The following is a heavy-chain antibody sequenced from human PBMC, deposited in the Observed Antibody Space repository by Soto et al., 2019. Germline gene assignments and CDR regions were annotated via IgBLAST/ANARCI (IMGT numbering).Heavy chain of an antibody. D-gene: IGHD3-16*01. CDR2: ISAYNGHA. CDR3: ARGSTWGARDIES. Sequence: QVQLVQSGAEVKRPGASVRVSCKASGYTFNTYAISWVRQAPGQGLEWMGWISAYNGHADYAQKFQVRVTMTTDTAKNTVSMELRGIRSDDTATYYCARGSTWGARDIESWGQGTLVTVSS. V-gene: IGHV1-18*01. CDR1: GYTFNTYA. J-gene: IGHJ4*02.